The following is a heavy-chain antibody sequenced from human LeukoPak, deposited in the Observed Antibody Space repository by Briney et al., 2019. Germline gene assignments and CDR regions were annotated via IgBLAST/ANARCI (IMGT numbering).Heavy chain of an antibody. CDR3: ATVDY. V-gene: IGHV4-39*01. J-gene: IGHJ4*02. CDR2: MYYSGST. CDR1: GGSISSSNYY. Sequence: SETLSPTCTVSGGSISSSNYYWGWIRQPPGKGLEWIGSMYYSGSTYYNASLKSRVTISVDTSENQFSLKLSSVTAADTAVYYCATVDYWGQGTLVSVSS.